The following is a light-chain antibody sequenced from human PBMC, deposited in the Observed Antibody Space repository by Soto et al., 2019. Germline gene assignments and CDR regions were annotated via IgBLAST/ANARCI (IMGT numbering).Light chain of an antibody. CDR3: QQYGVSPT. J-gene: IGKJ4*01. CDR1: QTIRNTF. Sequence: EILLTQSPGTLSLSPGERATLSCRASQTIRNTFLAWYQQRPRQAPRLLIYGASGRAAGIPDRLSGSASGTEFTLSISRMEPEDFAVYYCQQYGVSPTFGGGTKVDIK. V-gene: IGKV3-20*01. CDR2: GAS.